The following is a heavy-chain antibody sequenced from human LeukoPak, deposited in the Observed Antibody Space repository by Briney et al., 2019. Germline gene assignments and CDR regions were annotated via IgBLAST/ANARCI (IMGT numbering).Heavy chain of an antibody. Sequence: ASVKVSCKASGGTFISYAISWVRQAPGQGREWMGRIIPIFGTANYAQKFQGRVTITTDESTSTAYMELSSLRSEDTAVYYCATPGAYYDILTGLRDDAFDIWGQGTMVTVSS. CDR1: GGTFISYA. D-gene: IGHD3-9*01. CDR3: ATPGAYYDILTGLRDDAFDI. CDR2: IIPIFGTA. J-gene: IGHJ3*02. V-gene: IGHV1-69*05.